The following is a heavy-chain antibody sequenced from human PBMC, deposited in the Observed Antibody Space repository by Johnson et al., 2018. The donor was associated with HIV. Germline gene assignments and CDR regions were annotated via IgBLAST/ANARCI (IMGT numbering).Heavy chain of an antibody. D-gene: IGHD6-13*01. Sequence: MQLVESGGGLIQPGGSLRLSCAASGFIVSGNYMSWVRQAPGKGLEWVSFLYRDCSTFYADSVKGRFTISRDSSKNTLYLQMNSLRAEDTALYYCAKDIRSSSWYVAFDIWGQGTMVTVSS. CDR1: GFIVSGNY. CDR3: AKDIRSSSWYVAFDI. V-gene: IGHV3-53*01. J-gene: IGHJ3*02. CDR2: LYRDCST.